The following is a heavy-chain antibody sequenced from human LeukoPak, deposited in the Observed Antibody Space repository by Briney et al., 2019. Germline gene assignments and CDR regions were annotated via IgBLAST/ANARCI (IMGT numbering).Heavy chain of an antibody. Sequence: GGSLRLSCAASGFTFSSYSMNWVRQAPGKGLEWVSYISSSSSTIYYADSVKGRFTISRDNAKNSLYLQMNSLRAEDTAVYYCARDLPSGFGELSHPFDYWGQGTLVTVSS. CDR3: ARDLPSGFGELSHPFDY. CDR2: ISSSSSTI. CDR1: GFTFSSYS. D-gene: IGHD3-10*01. V-gene: IGHV3-48*04. J-gene: IGHJ4*02.